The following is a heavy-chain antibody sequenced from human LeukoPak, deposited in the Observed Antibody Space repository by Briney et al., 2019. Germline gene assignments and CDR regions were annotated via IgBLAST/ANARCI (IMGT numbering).Heavy chain of an antibody. CDR3: ARDVVPAAMRSYNWFDP. D-gene: IGHD2-2*01. V-gene: IGHV4-59*01. CDR2: IYYSGST. J-gene: IGHJ5*02. Sequence: TSETLSLTCTVSGGSISSYYWSWIRQPPGKGLEWIGYIYYSGSTNYNPSLKSRVTISVGTSKNQFSLKLSSVTAADTAVYYCARDVVPAAMRSYNWFDPWGQGAQVTVSS. CDR1: GGSISSYY.